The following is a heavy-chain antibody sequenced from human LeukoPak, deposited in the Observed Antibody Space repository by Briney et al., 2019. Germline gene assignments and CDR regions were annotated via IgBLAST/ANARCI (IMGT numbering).Heavy chain of an antibody. CDR1: GFTFSTYA. V-gene: IGHV3-23*01. D-gene: IGHD6-13*01. CDR3: AKDWPSEWQQLPDYDAFDI. Sequence: GGSLRLSCAASGFTFSTYAVSWVRQAPGKGLEWVSAINSGGSTYYADSLKGRFTISRDNSKNTLYLQMNSLRADDTAVYYCAKDWPSEWQQLPDYDAFDIWGQGTMVTVSS. J-gene: IGHJ3*02. CDR2: INSGGST.